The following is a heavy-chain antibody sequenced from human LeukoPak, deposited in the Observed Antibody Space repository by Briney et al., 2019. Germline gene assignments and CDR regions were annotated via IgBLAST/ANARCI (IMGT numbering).Heavy chain of an antibody. J-gene: IGHJ6*02. Sequence: ASVKVSCKASGYTFTNYGISWVRQAPGQGLEWMGWISADNGNTKYAKKVQGRVTMTRDTSTRTAHMELRSLGSDDTAVYYCARDVGGYSQQYYYYGMDVWGQGTTVTVSS. CDR3: ARDVGGYSQQYYYYGMDV. D-gene: IGHD5-12*01. CDR2: ISADNGNT. V-gene: IGHV1-18*01. CDR1: GYTFTNYG.